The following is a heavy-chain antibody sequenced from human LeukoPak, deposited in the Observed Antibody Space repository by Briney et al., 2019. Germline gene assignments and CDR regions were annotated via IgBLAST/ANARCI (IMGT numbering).Heavy chain of an antibody. CDR2: ISYDGSNK. J-gene: IGHJ1*01. D-gene: IGHD6-19*01. V-gene: IGHV3-30*18. CDR3: AKVEVSSGWYEYFQH. Sequence: HPGRSLRLSCAASGFTFSSYGMHWVRQAPGKGLEWVAVISYDGSNKCYADSVKGRFTISRDNSKNTLYLQMNSLRAEDTAVYYCAKVEVSSGWYEYFQHWGQGTLVTVSS. CDR1: GFTFSSYG.